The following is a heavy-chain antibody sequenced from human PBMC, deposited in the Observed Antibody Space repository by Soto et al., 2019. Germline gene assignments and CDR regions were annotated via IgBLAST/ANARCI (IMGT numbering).Heavy chain of an antibody. J-gene: IGHJ2*01. CDR2: IYYGGST. D-gene: IGHD6-13*01. V-gene: IGHV4-39*07. CDR1: GGSISSSSYY. Sequence: QLQLQESGPGLVKPSETLSLTCTVSGGSISSSSYYWGWIRQPPGKGLEWIGSIYYGGSTNYNPSLKIRVTISVDTSKNQFSLKLSSVTAADTAVYYCAREIAAAGTTVSWYFDLWGRGTLVTVSS. CDR3: AREIAAAGTTVSWYFDL.